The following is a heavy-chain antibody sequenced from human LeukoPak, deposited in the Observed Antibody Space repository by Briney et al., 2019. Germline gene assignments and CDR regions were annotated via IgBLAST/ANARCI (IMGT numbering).Heavy chain of an antibody. CDR2: ISGSGGST. Sequence: GGSLRLSCAASGFTFSSYTMNWVRQAPGKGLEWVSAISGSGGSTYYADSVKGRFTISRDNSKNTLYLQMNSLRAEDTAVYYCAKGGSSGWSFDYWGQGTLVTVSS. CDR3: AKGGSSGWSFDY. J-gene: IGHJ4*02. D-gene: IGHD6-19*01. CDR1: GFTFSSYT. V-gene: IGHV3-23*01.